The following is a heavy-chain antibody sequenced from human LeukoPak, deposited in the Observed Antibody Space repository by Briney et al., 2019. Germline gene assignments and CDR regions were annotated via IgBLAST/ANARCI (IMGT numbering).Heavy chain of an antibody. CDR3: ARESSWYALDY. Sequence: GSLRLSCAASGFTFYDYNMHWVRQAPGTGLEWVSLISWDGGSTYYADSVKGRFTISRANAQNLLYLQMNSLRAQDTAVYYCARESSWYALDYWGQGTLVTVS. D-gene: IGHD6-13*01. CDR1: GFTFYDYN. J-gene: IGHJ4*02. CDR2: ISWDGGST. V-gene: IGHV3-43*01.